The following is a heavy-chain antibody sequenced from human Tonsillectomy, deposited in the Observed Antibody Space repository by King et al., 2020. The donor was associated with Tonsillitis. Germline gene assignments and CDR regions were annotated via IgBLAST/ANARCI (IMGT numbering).Heavy chain of an antibody. CDR3: AKVLPADIDY. CDR2: ITISGGST. J-gene: IGHJ4*01. Sequence: QLVQSGGGLVQPGGSLRLSCAASGFTLSTYAMSWVRQAPGKGLEWVSVITISGGSTYYTDSVKGRFTISRDNSKNTLYLQMNSLRAEDTAVYYCAKVLPADIDYWGHGALVTVS. CDR1: GFTLSTYA. D-gene: IGHD3-9*01. V-gene: IGHV3-23*04.